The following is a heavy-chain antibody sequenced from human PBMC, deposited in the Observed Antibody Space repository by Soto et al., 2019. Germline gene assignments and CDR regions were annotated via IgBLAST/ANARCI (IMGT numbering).Heavy chain of an antibody. CDR2: ISGSGGST. CDR1: GFTFSSYA. J-gene: IGHJ4*02. Sequence: EVQLLESGGGLVQPGGSLRLSCAASGFTFSSYAMSWVRQAPGRGLEWVSAISGSGGSTYYADSVKGRFTISRDNSKNTLYLQMNSLRAEDTAVYYCAKEGYGVVVVAANEQIDYWGQGTLVTVSS. D-gene: IGHD2-15*01. V-gene: IGHV3-23*01. CDR3: AKEGYGVVVVAANEQIDY.